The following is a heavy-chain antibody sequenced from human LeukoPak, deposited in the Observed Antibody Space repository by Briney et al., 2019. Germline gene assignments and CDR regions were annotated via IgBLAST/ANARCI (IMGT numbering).Heavy chain of an antibody. CDR3: ARDKVDIVVVPAKESDYKYYYFMDV. V-gene: IGHV3-7*01. Sequence: PGGSLRLSCAASGFTFSSYGMHWVRQAPGKGLEWVANIKQDGSEKYYVDSVKGRFTISRDNAKNSLYLQMNSLRAEDTAVYYCARDKVDIVVVPAKESDYKYYYFMDVWGKGTTVTVSS. CDR2: IKQDGSEK. D-gene: IGHD2-2*01. CDR1: GFTFSSYG. J-gene: IGHJ6*03.